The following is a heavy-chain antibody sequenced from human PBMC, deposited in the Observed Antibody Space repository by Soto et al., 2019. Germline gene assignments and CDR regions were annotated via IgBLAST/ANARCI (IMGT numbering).Heavy chain of an antibody. CDR3: ARVVAIPGYPDN. CDR1: GGTFSSYA. V-gene: IGHV1-69*12. J-gene: IGHJ4*02. CDR2: IVPIVDTS. D-gene: IGHD5-12*01. Sequence: QVQLVQSGAEVRQPASSVKLSCKTSGGTFSSYAISWVRQAPGQGLEWMGGIVPIVDTSTYAQKFQGRVTITADESMSTVYMELSSLRSDDTAVYYCARVVAIPGYPDNWGQGTLITVSS.